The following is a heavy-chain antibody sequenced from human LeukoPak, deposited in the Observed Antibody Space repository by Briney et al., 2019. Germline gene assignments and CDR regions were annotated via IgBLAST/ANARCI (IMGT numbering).Heavy chain of an antibody. CDR3: ASDYGSSGYYYEGAFDI. CDR2: IYTSGST. Sequence: SETLSLTCTVSGGSISSYYWSWIRQPAGKGLEWIGRIYTSGSTNYNPSLKSRVTMSVDTSKNQFSLKLSSVTAADTAVYYCASDYGSSGYYYEGAFDIWGQGTMVTVSS. J-gene: IGHJ3*02. D-gene: IGHD3-22*01. V-gene: IGHV4-4*07. CDR1: GGSISSYY.